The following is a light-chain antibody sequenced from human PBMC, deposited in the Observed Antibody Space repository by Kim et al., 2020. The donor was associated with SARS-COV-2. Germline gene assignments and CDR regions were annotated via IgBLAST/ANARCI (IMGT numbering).Light chain of an antibody. V-gene: IGLV1-47*01. Sequence: GQRVTISCSGSSSNIGSNYVYWYQQTPGTAAKLLIYRNNQRPSGVPDRFSGSKSGTSASLAISGLRSEDEADYYCAAWDDSLSGVVFGGGTQLTVL. CDR3: AAWDDSLSGVV. CDR1: SSNIGSNY. J-gene: IGLJ2*01. CDR2: RNN.